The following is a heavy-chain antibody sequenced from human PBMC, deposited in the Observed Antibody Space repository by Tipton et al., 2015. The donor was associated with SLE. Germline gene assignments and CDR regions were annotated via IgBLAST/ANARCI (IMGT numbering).Heavy chain of an antibody. CDR2: INHRGST. CDR3: ARGRKLGRVDAFDI. D-gene: IGHD1-1*01. Sequence: TLSLTCAVYGGSVSGYYWSWIRQPPGKGLEWIGEINHRGSTNYNPSLKSRVTISVDTSKSQFSLKLSSVTAADTAVYYCARGRKLGRVDAFDIWGQGTMVTVSS. CDR1: GGSVSGYY. J-gene: IGHJ3*02. V-gene: IGHV4-34*01.